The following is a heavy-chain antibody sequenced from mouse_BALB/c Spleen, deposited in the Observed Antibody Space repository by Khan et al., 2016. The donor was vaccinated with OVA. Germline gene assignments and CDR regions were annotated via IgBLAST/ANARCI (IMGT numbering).Heavy chain of an antibody. CDR2: IRYSGST. D-gene: IGHD1-1*01. Sequence: EVQLQESGPGLVKPSQSLSLTCTVTGYSITSDCAWNWIRQFPGNKLEWMGYIRYSGSTSYTPSLKSRISITRDTSKNQFFLQLSSVTTEDTATYYCARRAISYNGSSYGYYAMDYWGQGTSVTVSS. CDR1: GYSITSDCA. J-gene: IGHJ4*01. V-gene: IGHV3-2*02. CDR3: ARRAISYNGSSYGYYAMDY.